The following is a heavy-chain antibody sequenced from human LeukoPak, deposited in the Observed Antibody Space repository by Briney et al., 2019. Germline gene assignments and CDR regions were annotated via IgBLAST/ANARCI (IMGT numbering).Heavy chain of an antibody. V-gene: IGHV3-23*01. CDR2: ISGSGGST. J-gene: IGHJ6*03. CDR3: ARVLRDFDLYYYYMDV. Sequence: GGSLRLPCAASGFTFSSYAMSWVRQAPGKGLEWVSAISGSGGSTYYADSVKGRFTISRDNSKNTLYLQMNSLRAEDTAVYYCARVLRDFDLYYYYMDVWGKGTTVTVSS. D-gene: IGHD3-9*01. CDR1: GFTFSSYA.